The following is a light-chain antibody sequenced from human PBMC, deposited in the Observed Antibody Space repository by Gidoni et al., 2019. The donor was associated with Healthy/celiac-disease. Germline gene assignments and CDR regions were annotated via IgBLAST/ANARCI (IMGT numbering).Light chain of an antibody. Sequence: QSVLTQPPSVSGAPGQRVTISCTGSSSNIGAGYEVHWYKQLPVTAPKLLIYGNSNRPSGVPDRFSGSKSGTSASLAITGLQAEDEADYYCQSYDSSLSVYVFGTGTKVTVL. CDR1: SSNIGAGYE. CDR2: GNS. CDR3: QSYDSSLSVYV. J-gene: IGLJ1*01. V-gene: IGLV1-40*01.